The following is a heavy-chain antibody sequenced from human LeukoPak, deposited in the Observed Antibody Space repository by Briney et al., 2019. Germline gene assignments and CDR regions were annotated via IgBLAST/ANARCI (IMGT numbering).Heavy chain of an antibody. CDR3: ASHDYGDYGTFKY. Sequence: GESLKISCKGSGYSFTSYWIAWVRQMPGKGLEWMGIIYPSDSETTYSPSFQGQVTISADKSISTAYLQWSSLTASDTAMYYCASHDYGDYGTFKYWGQGTLVTVSS. D-gene: IGHD4-17*01. CDR1: GYSFTSYW. V-gene: IGHV5-51*01. CDR2: IYPSDSET. J-gene: IGHJ4*02.